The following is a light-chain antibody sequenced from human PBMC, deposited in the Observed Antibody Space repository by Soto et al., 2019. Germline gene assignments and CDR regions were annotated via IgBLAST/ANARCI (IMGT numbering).Light chain of an antibody. CDR3: QDYNGWPLT. CDR1: QSVSGN. CDR2: GTS. J-gene: IGKJ4*01. V-gene: IGKV3-15*01. Sequence: EIVMTQSPATLSVSPGARATLSCRASQSVSGNLAWYQQKPGQAPRLLIYGTSTRATGIPARFSGSGSGTEFTLTISSLQSEDFAFYYCQDYNGWPLTFGGGTTVEIK.